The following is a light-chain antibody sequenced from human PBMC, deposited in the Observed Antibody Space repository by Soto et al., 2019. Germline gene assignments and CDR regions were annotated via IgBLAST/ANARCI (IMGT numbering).Light chain of an antibody. CDR2: KAS. J-gene: IGKJ1*01. V-gene: IGKV1-5*03. CDR1: QSISSW. Sequence: DIQMTQSPSTLSASVGDRVTITCRASQSISSWLAWYQQKPGTAPKLLIYKASSLQSGVPSRFSGSGSGTEFTLTISSLQPDDFATYYCQQYHIYSGTFGQGTKVDIK. CDR3: QQYHIYSGT.